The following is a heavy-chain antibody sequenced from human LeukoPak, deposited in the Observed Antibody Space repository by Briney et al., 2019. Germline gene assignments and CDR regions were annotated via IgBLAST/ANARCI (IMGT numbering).Heavy chain of an antibody. CDR1: GFTFSSYS. J-gene: IGHJ4*02. CDR3: ARDRNFPTVTSPLGY. CDR2: ISSSSSYI. V-gene: IGHV3-21*01. D-gene: IGHD4-17*01. Sequence: NPGGSLRLSCAASGFTFSSYSMNWVRQAPGKGLEWVSSISSSSSYIYYADSVKGRFTISRDNAKNSLYLQMNSLRAEDTAVYYCARDRNFPTVTSPLGYWGQGTLVTVSS.